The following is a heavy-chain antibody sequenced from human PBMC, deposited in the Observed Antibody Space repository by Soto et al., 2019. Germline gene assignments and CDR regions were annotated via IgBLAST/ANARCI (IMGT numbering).Heavy chain of an antibody. CDR1: GFTFSSYS. CDR2: ISSSSTI. V-gene: IGHV3-48*01. CDR3: ASGSEYCSSTSCYSRFDP. D-gene: IGHD2-2*01. J-gene: IGHJ5*02. Sequence: GGSLRLSCAASGFTFSSYSMNWVRQAPGKGLEWVSYISSSSTIYYADSVKGRFTISRDNAKNSLYLQMNSLRAEDTAVYYCASGSEYCSSTSCYSRFDPWGQGTLVTVSS.